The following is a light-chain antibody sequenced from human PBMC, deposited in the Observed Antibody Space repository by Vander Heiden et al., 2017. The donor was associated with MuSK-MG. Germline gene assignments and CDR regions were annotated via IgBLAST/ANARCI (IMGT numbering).Light chain of an antibody. J-gene: IGKJ2*01. CDR3: QQHGSSPPYT. V-gene: IGKV3D-20*01. CDR1: QSVSSSY. Sequence: EIVLTQSPATLSLSPGERATLSCGASQSVSSSYLAWYQQKPGRAPRLLIYDASSRATGIPDRFSGSGSGTDFTLTISRLEPEDFAVYYCQQHGSSPPYTFGQGTKLEIK. CDR2: DAS.